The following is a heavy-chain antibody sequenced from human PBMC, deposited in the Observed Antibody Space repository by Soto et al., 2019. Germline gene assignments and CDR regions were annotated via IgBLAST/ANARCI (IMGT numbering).Heavy chain of an antibody. CDR3: ARGGSWLLHYFDY. CDR2: IIPIFGTA. V-gene: IGHV1-69*13. D-gene: IGHD2-15*01. CDR1: GGTFSSYA. Sequence: SVKVSCKASGGTFSSYAISWVRQAPGQGLEWMGGIIPIFGTANYAQKFQGRVTITADESTSTAYMELSSLRSEDTAVYYCARGGSWLLHYFDYWGQGTLVTVSS. J-gene: IGHJ4*02.